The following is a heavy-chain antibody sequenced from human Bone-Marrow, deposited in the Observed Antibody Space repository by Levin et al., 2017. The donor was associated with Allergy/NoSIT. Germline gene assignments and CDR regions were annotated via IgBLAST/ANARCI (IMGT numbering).Heavy chain of an antibody. CDR3: ARTINLNYYDYGMDV. Sequence: SETLSLTCTVSGYSISSGYYWGWIRQSPGKGLEWIGSIHHSGNTYYSPSLMSRVTISVDTSKNQFSLKLISVTAADKAVYYCARTINLNYYDYGMDVWGQGTTVTVSS. D-gene: IGHD5-24*01. J-gene: IGHJ6*02. CDR2: IHHSGNT. CDR1: GYSISSGYY. V-gene: IGHV4-38-2*02.